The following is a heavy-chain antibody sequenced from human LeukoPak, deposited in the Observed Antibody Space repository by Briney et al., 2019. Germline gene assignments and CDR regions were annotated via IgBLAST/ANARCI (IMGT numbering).Heavy chain of an antibody. J-gene: IGHJ5*02. CDR2: INPSGDNT. CDR3: ARDPMVRSAGP. CDR1: GFTFTNYY. V-gene: IGHV1-46*01. Sequence: ASVKVSCKASGFTFTNYYIHWVRQAPGQGLEWMGLINPSGDNTGYAQRFQGRVTMTRDTSTSTVYMELSRLRSDDTAVYYCARDPMVRSAGPWGQGTLVTVSS. D-gene: IGHD3-10*01.